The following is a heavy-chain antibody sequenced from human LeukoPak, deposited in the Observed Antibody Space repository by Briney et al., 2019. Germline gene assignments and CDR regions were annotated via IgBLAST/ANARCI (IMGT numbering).Heavy chain of an antibody. V-gene: IGHV4-59*01. CDR2: IYSSGST. J-gene: IGHJ3*02. CDR3: ARLPAARLISGAFDI. CDR1: GASMTTYY. Sequence: SETLSLTCTVSGASMTTYYWSWIRQPPGKGLEWVAYIYSSGSTNYNPSLKSRLTISIDTSKKQFSLKMSSVTAADTALYYCARLPAARLISGAFDIWGQGTMVTVTS. D-gene: IGHD1-20*01.